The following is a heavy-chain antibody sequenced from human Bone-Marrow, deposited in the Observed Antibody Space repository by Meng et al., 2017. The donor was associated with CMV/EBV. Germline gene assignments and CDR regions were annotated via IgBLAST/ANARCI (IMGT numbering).Heavy chain of an antibody. D-gene: IGHD3-22*01. CDR2: INTDGSGP. Sequence: GESLKISCVSSGFTFSCSWLHWARQAPGKGVVWVSRINTDGSGPGYADSVKGRFTISRDNAKNTLYLQMNSLRAEDTAVYYCARVYYDSSGYRNWFEPWAQGNLVTFSS. V-gene: IGHV3-74*01. CDR3: ARVYYDSSGYRNWFEP. J-gene: IGHJ5*02. CDR1: GFTFSCSW.